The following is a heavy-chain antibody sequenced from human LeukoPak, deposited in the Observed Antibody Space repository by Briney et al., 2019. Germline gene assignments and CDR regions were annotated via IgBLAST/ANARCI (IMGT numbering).Heavy chain of an antibody. CDR1: GGSISSYY. CDR2: IYYSGST. Sequence: SETLSLTCTVSGGSISSYYWSWIRQAPGKGLEWIGYIYYSGSTNYNPSLKSRVTISVDTSKNQFSLKLSSVTAADTAVYYCARETGFYYFDYWGQGTLVTVSS. CDR3: ARETGFYYFDY. V-gene: IGHV4-59*12. J-gene: IGHJ4*02. D-gene: IGHD3-9*01.